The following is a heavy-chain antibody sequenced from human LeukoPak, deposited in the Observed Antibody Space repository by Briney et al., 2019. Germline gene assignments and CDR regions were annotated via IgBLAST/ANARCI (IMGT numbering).Heavy chain of an antibody. CDR1: GFTVSSNY. J-gene: IGHJ6*03. CDR2: IYSGGST. V-gene: IGHV3-53*01. CDR3: ARDRGTVTTGGYYYYHYMDV. D-gene: IGHD4-17*01. Sequence: GGSLRLSCAASGFTVSSNYMSWVRQAPGKGLEWVSVIYSGGSTYYADSVKGRFTISRDNSKNTLYLQMNSLRAEDTAVYYCARDRGTVTTGGYYYYHYMDVWGKGTTVTVSS.